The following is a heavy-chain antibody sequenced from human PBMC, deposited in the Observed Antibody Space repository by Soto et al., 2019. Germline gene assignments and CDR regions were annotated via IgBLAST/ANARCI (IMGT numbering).Heavy chain of an antibody. J-gene: IGHJ6*02. D-gene: IGHD1-26*01. CDR2: IAYDGNEK. CDR3: GKDVGDYVPYYYGVDV. V-gene: IGHV3-30*18. Sequence: QVQLVESEGGVVQPGTSLRLSCAASGFTFKTHAMHWVRQAPGKGLEWMAVIAYDGNEKFYADSVKGRFTISRDNSKNALYLQINTLRNEDTAVYYCGKDVGDYVPYYYGVDVWDQGTTVTVSS. CDR1: GFTFKTHA.